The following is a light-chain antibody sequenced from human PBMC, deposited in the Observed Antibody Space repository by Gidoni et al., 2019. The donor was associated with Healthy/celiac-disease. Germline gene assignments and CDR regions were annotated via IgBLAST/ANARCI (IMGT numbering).Light chain of an antibody. V-gene: IGKV4-1*01. J-gene: IGKJ1*01. CDR3: QQYYSTAAWT. Sequence: SVMTQSPDSLAVSLGERATINCKASQSVLYSSNNRNYLAWYQQKPGQPPKLLIYWASTRESGVPDRFSGSGSGTDFTLTISSLQAEDVAVYYCQQYYSTAAWTFGQGTKVEIK. CDR1: QSVLYSSNNRNY. CDR2: WAS.